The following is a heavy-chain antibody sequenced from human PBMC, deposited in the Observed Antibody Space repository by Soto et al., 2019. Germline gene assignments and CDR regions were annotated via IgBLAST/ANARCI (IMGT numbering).Heavy chain of an antibody. D-gene: IGHD4-17*01. J-gene: IGHJ4*02. CDR1: GFTFSSYS. V-gene: IGHV3-48*01. Sequence: EVQLVESGGGLIQPGGSLRLSCAASGFTFSSYSMKWVRQAPGKGLEWVSYISSSSTTMHYADSVEGRFTISRDNARNSLYLQMNSLRAEDTAVYYCARFPHGDYFDYWGQGTLVTVSS. CDR2: ISSSSTTM. CDR3: ARFPHGDYFDY.